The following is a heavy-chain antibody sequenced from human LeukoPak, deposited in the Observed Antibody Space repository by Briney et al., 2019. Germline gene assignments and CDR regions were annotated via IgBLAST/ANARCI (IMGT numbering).Heavy chain of an antibody. Sequence: GGSLRLSCAASGFTFSSDAMSWVRQAPGKGLEWVSAISSSGGSTYYADSVKGRFTISRDNSKNTLYLQMNSLRAEDTAVYYCAKAPDPYYYGSGSYFALDYWGQGTLVTVSS. CDR1: GFTFSSDA. J-gene: IGHJ4*02. CDR3: AKAPDPYYYGSGSYFALDY. D-gene: IGHD3-10*01. CDR2: ISSSGGST. V-gene: IGHV3-23*01.